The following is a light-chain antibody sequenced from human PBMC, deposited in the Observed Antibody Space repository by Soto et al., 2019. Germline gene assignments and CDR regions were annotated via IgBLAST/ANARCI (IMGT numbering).Light chain of an antibody. CDR2: DDS. V-gene: IGLV3-21*02. J-gene: IGLJ1*01. CDR3: QVWDSSSDHPGV. CDR1: NIGGKS. Sequence: SYELTQPPSVSVAPGQTARITCGGNNIGGKSVHWYQQKPGQAPVLVVYDDSDRPPGIPERFSGSNSGNTATLTISRVEAGDEADYYCQVWDSSSDHPGVFGTGTKVTVL.